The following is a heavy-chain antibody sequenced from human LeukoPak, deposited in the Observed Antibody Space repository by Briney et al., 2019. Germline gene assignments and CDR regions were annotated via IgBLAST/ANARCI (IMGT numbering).Heavy chain of an antibody. CDR3: AKANTVAGTNNWFDP. Sequence: QPGGSLRLSCTASGFTFNTCSMNWVRQAPGQGLEWVSAIGGGGGSTYYADSVKGRFTISRDNSKNTLYLQMNSLRAEDTAVYYCAKANTVAGTNNWFDPWGQGTLVTVSS. J-gene: IGHJ5*02. V-gene: IGHV3-23*01. D-gene: IGHD6-19*01. CDR2: IGGGGGST. CDR1: GFTFNTCS.